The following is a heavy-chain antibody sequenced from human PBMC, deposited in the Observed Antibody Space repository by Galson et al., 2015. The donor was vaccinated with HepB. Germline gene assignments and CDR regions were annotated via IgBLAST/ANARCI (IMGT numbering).Heavy chain of an antibody. Sequence: SVKVSCKASGYTFTSYGISWVRQAPGQGLEWMGWISAYNGNTNYAQKLQGRVTMTTDTSTSTAYMELRSLRSDDTAVYYCARHLIDYGGNSGHFDYWGQGTLVTVSS. V-gene: IGHV1-18*01. CDR3: ARHLIDYGGNSGHFDY. D-gene: IGHD4-23*01. CDR2: ISAYNGNT. J-gene: IGHJ4*02. CDR1: GYTFTSYG.